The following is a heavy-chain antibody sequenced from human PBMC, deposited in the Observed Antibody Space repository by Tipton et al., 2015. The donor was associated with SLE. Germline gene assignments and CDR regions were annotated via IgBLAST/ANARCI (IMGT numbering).Heavy chain of an antibody. CDR1: GDSIFSYY. D-gene: IGHD6-6*01. J-gene: IGHJ3*02. V-gene: IGHV4-59*01. Sequence: TLSLTCTVSGDSIFSYYWSWIRQSPKKGLEWIGYIDYSGTAHYSPSLKSRVSMSLDMSENKISLRLTSVTAADTAVYFCAREPGSITPRRRAFDIWGLGTMVTVSS. CDR2: IDYSGTA. CDR3: AREPGSITPRRRAFDI.